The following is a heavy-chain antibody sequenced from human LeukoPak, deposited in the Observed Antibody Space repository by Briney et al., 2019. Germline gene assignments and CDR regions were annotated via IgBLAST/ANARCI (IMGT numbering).Heavy chain of an antibody. V-gene: IGHV3-49*04. CDR2: IRSKAYGGTT. D-gene: IGHD3-3*01. CDR1: GFTFSSYS. Sequence: PGGSLRLSCAASGFTFSSYSMNWVRQAPGKGLEWVGFIRSKAYGGTTEYAASVKGRFTISRDDSKSIAYLQMNSLKTEDTAVYYCTRERGLDFNYDFWSGQRPFDYWGQGTLVTVSS. J-gene: IGHJ4*02. CDR3: TRERGLDFNYDFWSGQRPFDY.